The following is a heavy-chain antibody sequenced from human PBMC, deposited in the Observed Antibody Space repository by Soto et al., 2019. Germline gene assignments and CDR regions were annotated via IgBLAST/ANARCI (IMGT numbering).Heavy chain of an antibody. D-gene: IGHD6-13*01. J-gene: IGHJ4*02. CDR2: IYYSGST. Sequence: PSETLSLTCTVSGGSISSYYWSWIRQPPGKGLEWIGYIYYSGSTNYNPSLKSRVTISVDASKNQFSLKLSSVTAADTAVYYCARLRSSSWYLDYWGQGTLVTVSS. V-gene: IGHV4-59*08. CDR3: ARLRSSSWYLDY. CDR1: GGSISSYY.